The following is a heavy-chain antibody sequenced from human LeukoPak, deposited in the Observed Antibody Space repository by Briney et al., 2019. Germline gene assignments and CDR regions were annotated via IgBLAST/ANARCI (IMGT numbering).Heavy chain of an antibody. CDR1: GGTFSSYA. J-gene: IGHJ5*02. CDR2: IIPIFGAA. Sequence: ASVKVSCKASGGTFSSYAISWVRQAPGQGPEWMGGIIPIFGAANYAQKFQGRVTITADESTSTAYMELSSLRSEDTAVYYCAAVDFGVVSPWGQGTLVTVSS. V-gene: IGHV1-69*13. D-gene: IGHD3-3*01. CDR3: AAVDFGVVSP.